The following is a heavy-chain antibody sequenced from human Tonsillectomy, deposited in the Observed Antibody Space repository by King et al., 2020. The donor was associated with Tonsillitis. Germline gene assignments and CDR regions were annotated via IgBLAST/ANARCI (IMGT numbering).Heavy chain of an antibody. D-gene: IGHD6-19*01. V-gene: IGHV3-23*04. J-gene: IGHJ4*02. CDR1: GYTFSDYA. CDR2: ISGSGDTT. Sequence: VQLVESGGALVQPGGSLRLSCAVSGYTFSDYALSWVRQAPGRGLDWVSGISGSGDTTYYADSVKGRFTISRDNSKNTLYLQMNSLRVEDTAVYYCANGAPDSSGAMLDYWGQGTLVTVST. CDR3: ANGAPDSSGAMLDY.